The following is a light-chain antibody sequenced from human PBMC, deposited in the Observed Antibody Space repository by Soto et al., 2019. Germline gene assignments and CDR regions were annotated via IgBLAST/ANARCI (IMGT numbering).Light chain of an antibody. CDR3: QQYYSTPRT. J-gene: IGKJ1*01. V-gene: IGKV4-1*01. CDR2: WAS. CDR1: QSVLYSSNNKNY. Sequence: DIVMTQSPDSLAVSLGERATINCKSSQSVLYSSNNKNYLAWYQQKPGQPPKLLIYWASTRESGVPDRFSGRWSGTDFTLTSSSLQAEDVAVYYCQQYYSTPRTFGQGTKVEIK.